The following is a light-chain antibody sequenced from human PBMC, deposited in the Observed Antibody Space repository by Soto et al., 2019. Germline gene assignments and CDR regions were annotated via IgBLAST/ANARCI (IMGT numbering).Light chain of an antibody. CDR3: GTWDTGLTTGGV. Sequence: QSVLTQPPSVSAAPGQEVAISCSGSSSNIGNNYVSWYQQLPGTAPKLLIYENNKRPLGIPDRFSGSKSGTSATLGITGLQTGDEADYYCGTWDTGLTTGGVFGGGTKVTVL. CDR2: ENN. V-gene: IGLV1-51*02. CDR1: SSNIGNNY. J-gene: IGLJ2*01.